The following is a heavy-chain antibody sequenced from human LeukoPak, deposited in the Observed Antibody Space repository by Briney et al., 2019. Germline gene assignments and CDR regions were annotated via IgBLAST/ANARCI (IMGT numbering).Heavy chain of an antibody. Sequence: GGSLRLSCVASGFTFSNHNINWVRQAPGRGLEWVSYISSSGSTIYYADSVNGRFTISRDNAKNSLYLQMNSLRAEDTAVYYCARDLKRSFTTLYFDYWGQGTLVTVSS. J-gene: IGHJ4*02. CDR1: GFTFSNHN. D-gene: IGHD1-26*01. CDR2: ISSSGSTI. V-gene: IGHV3-48*04. CDR3: ARDLKRSFTTLYFDY.